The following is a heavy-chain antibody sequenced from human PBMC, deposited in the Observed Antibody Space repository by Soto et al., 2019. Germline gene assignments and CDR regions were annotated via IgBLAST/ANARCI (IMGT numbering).Heavy chain of an antibody. CDR1: GFTFSDYY. Sequence: PGGSLRLSCAASGFTFSDYYMGWIRQAPGKGLDWISYISASSSYTNYADSVKGRFTISRDNSKNTLYLQMNSLRAEDTAVYYCAKWNGGFDYWGQGTLVTVSS. J-gene: IGHJ4*02. D-gene: IGHD3-16*01. CDR3: AKWNGGFDY. V-gene: IGHV3-11*06. CDR2: ISASSSYT.